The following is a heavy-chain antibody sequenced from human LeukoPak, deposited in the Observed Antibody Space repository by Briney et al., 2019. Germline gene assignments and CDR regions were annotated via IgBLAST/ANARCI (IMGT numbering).Heavy chain of an antibody. D-gene: IGHD2-15*01. CDR2: IRNKANSYTT. CDR3: ARMVSSKYCSGGSCYSGNYFDY. Sequence: GGSLRLSCAASGFTFSSYSMNWVRQAPGKGLEWVGRIRNKANSYTTEYAASVKGRFTISRDDSKNSLYLQMNSLKSEDTAVYYCARMVSSKYCSGGSCYSGNYFDYWGQGTLVTVSS. V-gene: IGHV3-72*01. CDR1: GFTFSSYS. J-gene: IGHJ4*02.